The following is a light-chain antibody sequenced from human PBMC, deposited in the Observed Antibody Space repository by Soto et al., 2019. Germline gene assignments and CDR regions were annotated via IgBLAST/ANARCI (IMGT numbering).Light chain of an antibody. CDR1: TGAVTSGHY. Sequence: QAVVTQEPSLTVSPGGTGTLTCGSSTGAVTSGHYPYWFQQKPGQAPRTLIYDTSNKHSWTPARFSGSLLGGKAALTLSGAQPEDEADYYCLLSYSGARQKVFGTGTKVTVL. CDR3: LLSYSGARQKV. CDR2: DTS. V-gene: IGLV7-46*01. J-gene: IGLJ1*01.